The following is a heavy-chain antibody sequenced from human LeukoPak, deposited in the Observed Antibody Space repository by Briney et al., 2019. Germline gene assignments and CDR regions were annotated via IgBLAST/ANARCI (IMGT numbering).Heavy chain of an antibody. CDR2: IYYSGST. J-gene: IGHJ4*02. Sequence: SQTLSLTCTVSGGSISSGGYYWSWIRQHPGKGLEWIGYIYYSGSTYYNPSLKSRVTISVDTSKNQFSLKLSSVTAADTAVYYCAGHHPRNTVDFWGQGTLVTVSS. V-gene: IGHV4-31*03. CDR1: GGSISSGGYY. CDR3: AGHHPRNTVDF. D-gene: IGHD2-8*02.